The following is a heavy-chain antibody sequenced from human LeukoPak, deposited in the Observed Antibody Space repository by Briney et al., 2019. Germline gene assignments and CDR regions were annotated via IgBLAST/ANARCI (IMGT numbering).Heavy chain of an antibody. Sequence: PSETLSLTCTVSGGPISSSSYYWGWNRQAPGKGLEWIGSIYYSGSTYYNPSLKSRVTISVDTSKNQFSLKLSSMTAADTAVYYCARESSSGDDYWGQGTLVTVSS. V-gene: IGHV4-39*07. CDR1: GGPISSSSYY. CDR3: ARESSSGDDY. CDR2: IYYSGST. J-gene: IGHJ4*02. D-gene: IGHD6-19*01.